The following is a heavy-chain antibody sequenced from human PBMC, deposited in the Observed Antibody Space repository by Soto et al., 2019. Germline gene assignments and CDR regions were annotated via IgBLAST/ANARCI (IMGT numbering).Heavy chain of an antibody. CDR2: IKQDGSEN. CDR1: GFTFSSYW. V-gene: IGHV3-7*01. J-gene: IGHJ6*03. CDR3: ARDQRTAVTTRYYYYYYYMDV. D-gene: IGHD4-17*01. Sequence: GGSLRLSCAASGFTFSSYWMSWVRQAPGKGLEWVANIKQDGSENYYVDSVKGRFTISRDNAKNSLYLQMNSLRAEDTAVYYCARDQRTAVTTRYYYYYYYMDVWGKGTTVTVSS.